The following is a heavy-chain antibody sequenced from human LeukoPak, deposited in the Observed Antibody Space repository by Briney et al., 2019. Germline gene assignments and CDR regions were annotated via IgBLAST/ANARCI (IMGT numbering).Heavy chain of an antibody. Sequence: PSQTLSLTCTVSGGSISSGGYYWSWIRQPPGKGLEWIGEINHSGSTNYNPSLKSRVTISVDTSKNQFSLKLSSVTAADTAVYYCARERGEWPLVPYYGMDVWGQGTTVTVSS. CDR3: ARERGEWPLVPYYGMDV. V-gene: IGHV4-30-2*01. CDR1: GGSISSGGYY. J-gene: IGHJ6*02. CDR2: INHSGST. D-gene: IGHD3-16*01.